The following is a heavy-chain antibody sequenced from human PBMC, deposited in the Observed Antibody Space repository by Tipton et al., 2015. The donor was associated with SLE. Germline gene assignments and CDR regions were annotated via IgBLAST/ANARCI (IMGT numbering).Heavy chain of an antibody. J-gene: IGHJ4*02. D-gene: IGHD6-13*01. CDR3: ARHDSWYKSPLEY. CDR2: IYSAGSV. Sequence: GSLRLSCAASGFTFSHYGMAWVRLAPGKGLEWVSFIYSAGSVYYADSVKGRFTISRDNAKNSLYLQMNSLRAEDTAVYYCARHDSWYKSPLEYWGQGTLVTVSS. CDR1: GFTFSHYG. V-gene: IGHV3-21*04.